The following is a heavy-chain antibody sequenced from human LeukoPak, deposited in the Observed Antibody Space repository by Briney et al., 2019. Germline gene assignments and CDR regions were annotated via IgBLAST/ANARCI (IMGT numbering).Heavy chain of an antibody. CDR3: ARGDGAIFGVVIN. Sequence: GGSLRLSCAASGFTFSSYEMNWVRQAPGKGLEWVSYISSSGSTIYYADSVKGRFTISRDNAKNSLYLQMNSLRAGDTAVYYCARGDGAIFGVVINWGQGTLVTVSS. CDR1: GFTFSSYE. J-gene: IGHJ4*02. CDR2: ISSSGSTI. D-gene: IGHD3-3*01. V-gene: IGHV3-48*03.